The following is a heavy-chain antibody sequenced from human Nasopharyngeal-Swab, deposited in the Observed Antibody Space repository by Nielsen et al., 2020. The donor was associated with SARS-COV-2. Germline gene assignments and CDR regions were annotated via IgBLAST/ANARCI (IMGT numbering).Heavy chain of an antibody. CDR1: GFTFSSYA. CDR2: ISYDGSNK. J-gene: IGHJ4*02. CDR3: ARDEGCFDY. D-gene: IGHD2-15*01. Sequence: GGSLRLSCAASGFTFSSYAMHWVRQAPGKGLEWVAVISYDGSNKYYADSVKGRFTISRDNSKNTLYLQMNSLRAGDTAVYYCARDEGCFDYWGQGTLVTVSS. V-gene: IGHV3-30-3*01.